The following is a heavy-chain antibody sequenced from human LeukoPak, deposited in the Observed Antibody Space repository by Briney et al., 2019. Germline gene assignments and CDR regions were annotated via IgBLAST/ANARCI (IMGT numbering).Heavy chain of an antibody. CDR1: GFTFSSYE. V-gene: IGHV3-48*03. Sequence: PGGSLRLSCAASGFTFSSYEMNWVRQAPGKGLEWVSYISGSGTSIYYADPVKGRFTISRDNAENSLYLQVNSLRIEDTALYYCAKGSSVRGFDYWGQGTLVTVSS. CDR3: AKGSSVRGFDY. CDR2: ISGSGTSI. J-gene: IGHJ4*02. D-gene: IGHD3-10*01.